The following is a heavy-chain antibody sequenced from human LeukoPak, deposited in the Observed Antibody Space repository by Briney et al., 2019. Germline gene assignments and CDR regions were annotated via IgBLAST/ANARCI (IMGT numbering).Heavy chain of an antibody. J-gene: IGHJ3*02. CDR1: GGSISSRSYY. V-gene: IGHV4-39*01. Sequence: PSEILSLTCTVSGGSISSRSYYWGWLRQPPGRGLEWVGSIYYSGSTYYNPSLKSRVTISVDTSKNQFSLKLSSVTAADTAVYYCANTYYDILTGYYDAFDIWGQGTMVTVSS. D-gene: IGHD3-9*01. CDR2: IYYSGST. CDR3: ANTYYDILTGYYDAFDI.